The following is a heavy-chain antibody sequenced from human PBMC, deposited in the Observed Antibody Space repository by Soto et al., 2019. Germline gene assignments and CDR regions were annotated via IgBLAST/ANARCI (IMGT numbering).Heavy chain of an antibody. CDR1: GFTFDDYA. V-gene: IGHV3-9*01. J-gene: IGHJ6*02. Sequence: GGSLRLSCAASGFTFDDYAMHWVRQAPGKGLGWVSGISWNSGSIGYADSVKGRFTISRDNAKNSLYLQMNSLRAEDTALYYCAKDMLQQLVPYGMDVWGQGTTVTVSS. CDR2: ISWNSGSI. D-gene: IGHD6-13*01. CDR3: AKDMLQQLVPYGMDV.